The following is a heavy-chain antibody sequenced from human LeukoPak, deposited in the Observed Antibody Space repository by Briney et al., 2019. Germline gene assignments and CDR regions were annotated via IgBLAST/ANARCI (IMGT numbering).Heavy chain of an antibody. CDR2: IYSGGST. J-gene: IGHJ4*02. V-gene: IGHV3-53*01. D-gene: IGHD4-17*01. CDR3: ARDRPPTD. Sequence: GGSLRLSCAASGFTVSSNYMSWVRQAPGKGLEWVSIIYSGGSTYYADSVKGRFTISRYISKNTLFLQMNSLRVEDTAVYYCARDRPPTDWGQGTLVTVSS. CDR1: GFTVSSNY.